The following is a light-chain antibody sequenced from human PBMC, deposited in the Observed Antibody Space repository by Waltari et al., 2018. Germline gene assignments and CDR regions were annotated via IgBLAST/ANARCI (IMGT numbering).Light chain of an antibody. J-gene: IGKJ4*01. CDR1: QSVSSN. V-gene: IGKV3-15*01. CDR2: GAS. Sequence: EIVMTQSPATLSVSPGERATLSCRASQSVSSNLAWYQQKPGQAPRLLIYGASTRATGIPARFSGSGSGTEFTLTISSMQSEDFAVYYCQQYNNWPPDLTFGGGTKVEIK. CDR3: QQYNNWPPDLT.